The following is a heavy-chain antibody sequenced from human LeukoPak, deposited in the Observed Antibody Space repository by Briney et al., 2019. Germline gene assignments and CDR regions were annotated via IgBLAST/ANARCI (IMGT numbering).Heavy chain of an antibody. Sequence: SETLSLTCTVSGGSISSYYWSWIRQPPGKRLEWIGYIYYSGSTNYNPSLKSRVTISVDTSKNQFSLKLSSVTAADTAVYYCARTYCSSTSCYFDPWGQGTLVTVS. CDR3: ARTYCSSTSCYFDP. J-gene: IGHJ5*02. D-gene: IGHD2-2*01. CDR1: GGSISSYY. CDR2: IYYSGST. V-gene: IGHV4-59*01.